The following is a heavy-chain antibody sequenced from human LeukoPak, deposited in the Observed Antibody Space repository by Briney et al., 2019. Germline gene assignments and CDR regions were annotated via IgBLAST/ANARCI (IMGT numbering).Heavy chain of an antibody. CDR3: ARDYSSSSYYFDY. Sequence: ASVKVSCKASGYTFTSYGISWVRQAPGQGLEWMGRINPNSGGTNYAQKFQGRVTMTRDTSISTAYMELSRLRSDDTAVYYCARDYSSSSYYFDYWGQGTLVTVSS. CDR1: GYTFTSYG. V-gene: IGHV1-2*06. D-gene: IGHD6-13*01. CDR2: INPNSGGT. J-gene: IGHJ4*02.